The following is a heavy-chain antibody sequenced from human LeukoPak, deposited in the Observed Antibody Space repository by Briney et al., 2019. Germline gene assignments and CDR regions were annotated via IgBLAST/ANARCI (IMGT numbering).Heavy chain of an antibody. J-gene: IGHJ4*02. Sequence: GGSLRLSCAASGFTFSSHSMNWVRQAPGKGLEWVSYISSSSNSIYYADSVKGRFTISRDNAKNSLYLQVNSLRDEDTAVYFCARGGGRHVEYWGQGNLVTVSS. CDR2: ISSSSNSI. V-gene: IGHV3-48*02. CDR3: ARGGGRHVEY. D-gene: IGHD2/OR15-2a*01. CDR1: GFTFSSHS.